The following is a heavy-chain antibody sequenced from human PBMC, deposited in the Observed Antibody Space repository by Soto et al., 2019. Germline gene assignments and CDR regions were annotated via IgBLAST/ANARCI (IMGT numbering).Heavy chain of an antibody. CDR1: GFTFSSYA. J-gene: IGHJ6*03. D-gene: IGHD3-16*01. CDR3: AKVGALIWGSYLDV. CDR2: ISGSGGST. Sequence: GGSLRLSCAASGFTFSSYAMSWVRQAPGKGLEWVSAISGSGGSTYYADSVKGRFTISRDNSKNTLYLQMNSLRAEDTAVYYCAKVGALIWGSYLDVWGKGTTVTVSS. V-gene: IGHV3-23*01.